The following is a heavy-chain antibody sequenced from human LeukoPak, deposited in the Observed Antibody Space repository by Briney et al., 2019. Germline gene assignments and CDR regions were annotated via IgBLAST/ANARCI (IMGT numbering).Heavy chain of an antibody. Sequence: GGSLEISCKGSGYSFTSYWIGWARQMPGKGLEGMGIIYAADSDTRYRPSFQGQVTISADGSISTAYLQWSSLKASDTAIYYCARLTLASSGFDSWGQGTLVTVSS. V-gene: IGHV5-51*01. CDR1: GYSFTSYW. D-gene: IGHD1-14*01. CDR2: IYAADSDT. J-gene: IGHJ4*02. CDR3: ARLTLASSGFDS.